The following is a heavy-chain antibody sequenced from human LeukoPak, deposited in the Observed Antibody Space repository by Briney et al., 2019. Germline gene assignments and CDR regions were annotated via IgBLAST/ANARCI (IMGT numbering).Heavy chain of an antibody. CDR2: ISSSGTTT. CDR3: TTLTVAINFDY. CDR1: GFSFSVYE. Sequence: GGSLRLSCAASGFSFSVYEIHWVRQAPGKGLEWISDISSSGTTTYYADSVKGRFTISRDNAKNSLYLQMNSLRAEDTAVYYCTTLTVAINFDYWGQGTLVTVSS. J-gene: IGHJ4*02. V-gene: IGHV3-48*03. D-gene: IGHD3-22*01.